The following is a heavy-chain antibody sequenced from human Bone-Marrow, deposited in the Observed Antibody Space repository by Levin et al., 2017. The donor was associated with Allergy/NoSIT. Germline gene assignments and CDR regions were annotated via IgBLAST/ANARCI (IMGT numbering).Heavy chain of an antibody. CDR1: GFTFSSYW. CDR2: IKHDGSGT. J-gene: IGHJ6*02. V-gene: IGHV3-7*01. D-gene: IGHD1-14*01. CDR3: ARAGISGRRAVYYYHGMDV. Sequence: PSETLSLTCAASGFTFSSYWMNWVRLAPGKGLEWVANIKHDGSGTYYVDSVKGRFTISRDNAKNSLFLQMNSLRAEDTAVYYCARAGISGRRAVYYYHGMDVWGQGTTVTVSS.